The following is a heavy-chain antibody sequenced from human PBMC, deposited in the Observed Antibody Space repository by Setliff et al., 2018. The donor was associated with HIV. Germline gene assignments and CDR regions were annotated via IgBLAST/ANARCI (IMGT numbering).Heavy chain of an antibody. V-gene: IGHV1-69*13. CDR3: ARRTDSSGWPFDS. D-gene: IGHD6-19*01. J-gene: IGHJ4*02. CDR2: INPIFGTP. Sequence: SVKVSCKASGGTFNIYSIHWVRQAPGQGLEWMGGINPIFGTPHYGQRFQGRVTITADESTSTAYMELNGLKFDDTAVYYCARRTDSSGWPFDSWGRGTLVTV. CDR1: GGTFNIYS.